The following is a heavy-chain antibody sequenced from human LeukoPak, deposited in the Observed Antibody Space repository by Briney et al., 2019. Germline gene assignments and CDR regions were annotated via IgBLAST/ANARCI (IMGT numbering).Heavy chain of an antibody. D-gene: IGHD3-10*01. Sequence: SQTLSLTCTVSGGSISSGDYYWTWIRQPPGKGLECIGYIYHSGSTHYTSSLKSRLTISVDTSKNQFSLKLSSVTAADTAVYYCARGLRGIMIRGAITDLNWFDAWGQGTLVIVSS. CDR2: IYHSGST. V-gene: IGHV4-30-4*01. CDR3: ARGLRGIMIRGAITDLNWFDA. J-gene: IGHJ5*02. CDR1: GGSISSGDYY.